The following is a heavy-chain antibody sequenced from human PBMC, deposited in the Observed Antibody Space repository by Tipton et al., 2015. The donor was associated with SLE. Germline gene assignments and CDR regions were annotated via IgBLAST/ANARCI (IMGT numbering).Heavy chain of an antibody. J-gene: IGHJ6*02. D-gene: IGHD2-21*02. CDR2: ISDGGGT. Sequence: TLSLTCSVSGGSISSNYWIWIRQPPGKGLEWIGYISDGGGTNYNPSLKSRVTISVDPAKNQFSLKLPSVTAADTAVYYCARGMVTWRGAILGVDVWGQGTRVNVSS. V-gene: IGHV4-59*08. CDR3: ARGMVTWRGAILGVDV. CDR1: GGSISSNY.